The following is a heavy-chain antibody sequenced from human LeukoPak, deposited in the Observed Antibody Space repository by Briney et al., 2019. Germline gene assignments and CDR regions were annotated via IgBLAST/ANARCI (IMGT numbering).Heavy chain of an antibody. D-gene: IGHD2-15*01. CDR3: ASDLYASGPYYFDY. Sequence: GGSLRLSCAASGFTFSSFAMHWVRQAPGKGLEWVAIISYDGINIYYADSLKGRFTISRDNSKHTLYLQMNSLRAEDTAVYYCASDLYASGPYYFDYWGPGTLVTVSS. CDR1: GFTFSSFA. V-gene: IGHV3-30*04. J-gene: IGHJ4*02. CDR2: ISYDGINI.